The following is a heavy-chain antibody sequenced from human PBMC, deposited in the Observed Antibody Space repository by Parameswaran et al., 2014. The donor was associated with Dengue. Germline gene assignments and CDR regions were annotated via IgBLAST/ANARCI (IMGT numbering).Heavy chain of an antibody. CDR3: ARERVPFLAVAGTGY. J-gene: IGHJ4*02. V-gene: IGHV3-20*01. CDR2: INWNGGST. Sequence: VRQMPGKGLEWVSGINWNGGSTGYADSVKGRFTISRDNAKNSLYLQMNSLRAEDTALYHCARERVPFLAVAGTGYWGQGTLVTVSS. D-gene: IGHD6-19*01.